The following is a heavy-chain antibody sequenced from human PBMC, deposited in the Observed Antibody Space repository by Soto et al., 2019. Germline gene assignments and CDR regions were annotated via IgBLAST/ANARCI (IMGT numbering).Heavy chain of an antibody. Sequence: PGGSLRLSCTASGFTLNNYWMHWVRQVPGKGLVWVSRINKDASSVDFADSVKGRFAIYKENAKNTLYLQMDSLRPEDMAVYYCARALAGSRNGFDVWGLGTVVTVSS. D-gene: IGHD6-19*01. CDR2: INKDASSV. CDR1: GFTLNNYW. V-gene: IGHV3-74*01. CDR3: ARALAGSRNGFDV. J-gene: IGHJ3*01.